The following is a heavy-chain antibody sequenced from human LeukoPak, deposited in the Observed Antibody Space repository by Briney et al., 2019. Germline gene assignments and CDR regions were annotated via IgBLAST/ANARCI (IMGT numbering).Heavy chain of an antibody. J-gene: IGHJ4*02. D-gene: IGHD3-3*01. V-gene: IGHV3-20*04. Sequence: GGSLRLSCAASGFIFSSHGMNWVRQAPGKGLEWVSGINWNGGSTGYADSVKGRFTISRDNAKNSLYLQMNSLRAEDTALYYCARDSHITYFDFWSGSFDYWGQGTLVTVSS. CDR3: ARDSHITYFDFWSGSFDY. CDR2: INWNGGST. CDR1: GFIFSSHG.